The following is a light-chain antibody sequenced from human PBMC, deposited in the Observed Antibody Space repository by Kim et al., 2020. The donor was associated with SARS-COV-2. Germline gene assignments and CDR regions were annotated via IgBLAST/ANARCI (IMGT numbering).Light chain of an antibody. Sequence: DIQMTQSPPSLSASVGDRVTITCRARQSISTYLNWYQQKPGKAPNLLIYGASTLQSGVPSRFSGSGSVTDFTLTISSLQREDFATYYCQQSYSTPWTFGQGTKVEIK. CDR3: QQSYSTPWT. CDR2: GAS. CDR1: QSISTY. J-gene: IGKJ1*01. V-gene: IGKV1-39*01.